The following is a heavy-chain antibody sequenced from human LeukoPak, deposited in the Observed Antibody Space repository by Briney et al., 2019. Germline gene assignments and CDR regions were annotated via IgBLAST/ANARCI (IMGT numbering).Heavy chain of an antibody. CDR1: GFTFSSYW. V-gene: IGHV3-74*01. D-gene: IGHD6-19*01. Sequence: GGSLRLSCAASGFTFSSYWMHWVRQAPGKGLVWVSRINSDGSSTSYADSVKGRFTISRDNAENTLYLQMNSLRAEDTAVYYCASFSSGWYWFDPWGQGTLVTVSS. J-gene: IGHJ5*02. CDR3: ASFSSGWYWFDP. CDR2: INSDGSST.